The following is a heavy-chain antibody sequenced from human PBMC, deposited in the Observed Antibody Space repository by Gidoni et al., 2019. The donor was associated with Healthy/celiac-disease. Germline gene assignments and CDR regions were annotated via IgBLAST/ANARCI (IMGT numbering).Heavy chain of an antibody. D-gene: IGHD1-1*01. CDR3: AREGAGTLDF. V-gene: IGHV4-59*01. CDR2: IYYSGST. CDR1: GVSIISYY. Sequence: QVQLQESGPGLVKPSETLSLTCTVSGVSIISYYWSWIRQPPGKGLEWIGYIYYSGSTNQTPSLKSRVTISADASKNQFSLRLRSVTAADTAVYYCAREGAGTLDFWGQGTLVTVSS. J-gene: IGHJ4*02.